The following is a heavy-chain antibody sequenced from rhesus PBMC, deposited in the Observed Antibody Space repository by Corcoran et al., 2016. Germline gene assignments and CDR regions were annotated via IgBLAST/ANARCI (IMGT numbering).Heavy chain of an antibody. CDR1: GGSFSGYY. D-gene: IGHD3-3*01. J-gene: IGHJ3*01. CDR3: ARSYYNIWTGFSAFDF. CDR2: ISGSSGST. Sequence: QVQLQESGPGLVKPSETLSLTCAVSGGSFSGYYWGWIRQPPGKGLEGIGYISGSSGSTDYTPSLRSRVTISTDTSKNQFSLKLSSVTAADTAVYYCARSYYNIWTGFSAFDFWGQGLRVTVSS. V-gene: IGHV4-165*01.